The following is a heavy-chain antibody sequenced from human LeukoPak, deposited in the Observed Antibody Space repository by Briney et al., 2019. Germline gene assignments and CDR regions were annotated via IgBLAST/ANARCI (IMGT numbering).Heavy chain of an antibody. Sequence: SETLSLTCTVSGGSISSSSYYWGWIRQPPGKGLEWIGSIYYSGSTYYNPSLKSRVTISVDTSKNQFSLKLSPVTAADTAVYYCVRAPQESGWLDYWGQGTLVTVSS. J-gene: IGHJ4*02. V-gene: IGHV4-39*07. D-gene: IGHD6-19*01. CDR3: VRAPQESGWLDY. CDR1: GGSISSSSYY. CDR2: IYYSGST.